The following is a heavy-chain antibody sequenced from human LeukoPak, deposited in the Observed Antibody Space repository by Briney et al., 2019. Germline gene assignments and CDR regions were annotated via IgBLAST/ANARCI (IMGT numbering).Heavy chain of an antibody. CDR3: AKHRRSTLVTAYFDS. Sequence: PGGSPRLSCTASGFTFSTLAMSWVRQAPGKGLEWVSSISSRGDDTSYADSVKGRFTISRDNSKNTLYLQLNSLRVDDAAIYYCAKHRRSTLVTAYFDSWGQGTLVTVSS. CDR2: ISSRGDDT. CDR1: GFTFSTLA. V-gene: IGHV3-23*01. D-gene: IGHD2-21*02. J-gene: IGHJ4*02.